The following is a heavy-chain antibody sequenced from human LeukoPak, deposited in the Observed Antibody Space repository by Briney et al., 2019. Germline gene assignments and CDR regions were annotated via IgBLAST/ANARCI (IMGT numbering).Heavy chain of an antibody. V-gene: IGHV3-23*01. Sequence: GGSLRLSCAASGFTFSSYAMSWVRQAPGKGLEWVSAISGSGGSTYYADSAKGRFTISRDNSKNTLYLQMNSLRAEDTAVYYCAKDRVTYYYDSSGYYYGGYFDYWGQGTLVTVSS. D-gene: IGHD3-22*01. CDR3: AKDRVTYYYDSSGYYYGGYFDY. CDR2: ISGSGGST. J-gene: IGHJ4*02. CDR1: GFTFSSYA.